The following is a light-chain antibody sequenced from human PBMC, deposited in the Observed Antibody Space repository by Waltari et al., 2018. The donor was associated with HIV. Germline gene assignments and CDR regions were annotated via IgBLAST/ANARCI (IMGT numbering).Light chain of an antibody. CDR3: AAWDGSLNGHVV. CDR2: SNN. V-gene: IGLV1-44*01. CDR1: SSNIGSNT. Sequence: QSVLTQPPSASGTPGQRVTISCSGRSSNIGSNTVNWYQQLPGTAPKLLIYSNNQRPSGVPDRFSGSKSGTSASLAISGLQSEDEADYYCAAWDGSLNGHVVFGGGTKLTVL. J-gene: IGLJ2*01.